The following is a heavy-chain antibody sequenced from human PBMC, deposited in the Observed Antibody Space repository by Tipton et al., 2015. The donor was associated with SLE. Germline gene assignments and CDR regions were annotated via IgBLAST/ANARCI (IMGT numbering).Heavy chain of an antibody. CDR2: IYHSGST. CDR1: GYSISSGYY. V-gene: IGHV4-38-2*01. J-gene: IGHJ3*02. Sequence: GLVKPSETLSLTCAVSGYSISSGYYWGWIRQPPGKGLEWIGSIYHSGSTNYNPSLKSRVTISVDTSKNQFSLKLSSVTAADTAVYYCARLPYLWQWLVRAFDIWGQGTMVTVSS. D-gene: IGHD6-19*01. CDR3: ARLPYLWQWLVRAFDI.